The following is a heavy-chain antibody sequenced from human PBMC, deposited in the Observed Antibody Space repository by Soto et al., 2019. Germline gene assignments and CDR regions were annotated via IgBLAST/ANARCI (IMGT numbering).Heavy chain of an antibody. Sequence: SETLSLTCDVSGASITTYYWSWIRQAPGKGLEWIGNVYHTGSTDYNSSLRSRVTISVDTSKNQFSLNMNSVTAADTAVYYCARRLFGSGWTLDSWGPGALVTVSS. CDR3: ARRLFGSGWTLDS. CDR1: GASITTYY. J-gene: IGHJ4*02. D-gene: IGHD6-19*01. V-gene: IGHV4-59*13. CDR2: VYHTGST.